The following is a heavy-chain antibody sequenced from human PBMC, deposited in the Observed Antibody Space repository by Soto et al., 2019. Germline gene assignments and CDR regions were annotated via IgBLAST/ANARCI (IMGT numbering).Heavy chain of an antibody. D-gene: IGHD3-10*01. J-gene: IGHJ6*02. CDR1: GYTFTGYY. Sequence: ASVNVSCKASGYTFTGYYMHWVRQAPGQGLEWMGWINPNSGGTNYAQKFQGWVTMTRDTSISTAYMELSRLRSDDTAVYYCARAGRLLWFGELPRYYYYGMDVWGQGTTVTVSS. CDR3: ARAGRLLWFGELPRYYYYGMDV. V-gene: IGHV1-2*04. CDR2: INPNSGGT.